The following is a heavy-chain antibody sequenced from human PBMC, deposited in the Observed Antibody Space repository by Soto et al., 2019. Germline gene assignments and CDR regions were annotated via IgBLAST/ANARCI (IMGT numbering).Heavy chain of an antibody. Sequence: PSETLSLTCTVSGGSISSYCWSCIRQPPGKGLEWIGYIYYSGSTSYNPSLKSRITISVDTSKNQISLKLSSVTAADTAVYYCARGGSYFGYWGQGTLVTVSS. CDR3: ARGGSYFGY. V-gene: IGHV4-59*01. J-gene: IGHJ4*02. CDR1: GGSISSYC. CDR2: IYYSGST. D-gene: IGHD1-26*01.